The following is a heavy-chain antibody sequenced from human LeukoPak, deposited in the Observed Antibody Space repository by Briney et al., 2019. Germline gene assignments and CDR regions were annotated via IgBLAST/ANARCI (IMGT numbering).Heavy chain of an antibody. J-gene: IGHJ3*01. D-gene: IGHD3-22*01. V-gene: IGHV4-59*08. CDR2: ISYSGST. CDR3: ARYYNDSISYSSAFDV. CDR1: GGSNSNYY. Sequence: PSETLSLTCAVSGGSNSNYYWSWIRQPPGKGLEWIGYISYSGSTNYNPSLKSRVTISVDTSKNQFSLKLNSVTAADTAVYYCARYYNDSISYSSAFDVWGQGILVTVSS.